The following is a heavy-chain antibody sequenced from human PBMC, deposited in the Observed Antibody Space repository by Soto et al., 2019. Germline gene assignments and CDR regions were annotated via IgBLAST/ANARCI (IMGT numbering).Heavy chain of an antibody. Sequence: GGSLRLSCAASGFIFSNYGMSWVRQAPGKGLEWVSSISGSGDRTHNADSVRGRFTISRDDSRNTLNLQMSSLRAEDTAIYFCATTKGYIDPFDLWGQGTLVTVSS. CDR1: GFIFSNYG. J-gene: IGHJ4*02. D-gene: IGHD5-12*01. CDR2: ISGSGDRT. CDR3: ATTKGYIDPFDL. V-gene: IGHV3-23*01.